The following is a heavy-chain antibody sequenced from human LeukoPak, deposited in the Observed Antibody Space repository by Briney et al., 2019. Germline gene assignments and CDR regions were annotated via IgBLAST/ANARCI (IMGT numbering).Heavy chain of an antibody. CDR2: IYTSGST. V-gene: IGHV4-4*07. J-gene: IGHJ4*02. CDR1: GGSISSYY. Sequence: SETLSLTCTVSGGSISSYYWSWIRQPAGKGLEWIGRIYTSGSTNYTPSLKSRVTISVDKSKNQFSLKLSSVTAADTAVYYCARAVAVAAPFDYWGQGTLVTVSS. D-gene: IGHD6-19*01. CDR3: ARAVAVAAPFDY.